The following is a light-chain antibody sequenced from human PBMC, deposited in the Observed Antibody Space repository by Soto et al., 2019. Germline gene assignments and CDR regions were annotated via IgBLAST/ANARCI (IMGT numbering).Light chain of an antibody. V-gene: IGKV4-1*01. CDR3: QQYYSTPLT. CDR1: QSVLYSSNNKNY. CDR2: WAS. Sequence: DIVMTQSPDSLAVSPGERATINCKSSQSVLYSSNNKNYLAWYQQKPGQPPKLLIYWASTRESGVPDQFSGSGSGTDFTLTISSLQAEDGAVYYCQQYYSTPLTFGGGTKVEIK. J-gene: IGKJ4*01.